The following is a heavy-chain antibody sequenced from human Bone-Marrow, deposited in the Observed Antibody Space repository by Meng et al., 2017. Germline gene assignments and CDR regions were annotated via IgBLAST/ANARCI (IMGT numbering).Heavy chain of an antibody. V-gene: IGHV4-38-2*02. Sequence: SETLSLTCTVSGYSISSGYYWGWIRQPPGKGLEWIGSIYHSGSTYYNPSLRGRLSISVDTSKNQFFRRLSSVTAADTAVYYCGRDSSSWFFNYWGQGTLVTVSS. J-gene: IGHJ4*02. D-gene: IGHD6-13*01. CDR2: IYHSGST. CDR1: GYSISSGYY. CDR3: GRDSSSWFFNY.